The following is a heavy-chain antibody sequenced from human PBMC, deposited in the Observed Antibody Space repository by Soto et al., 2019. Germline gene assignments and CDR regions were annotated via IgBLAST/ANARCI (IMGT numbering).Heavy chain of an antibody. J-gene: IGHJ4*02. V-gene: IGHV1-18*01. CDR2: ISAYNGNT. CDR1: GYTFTSYG. CDR3: ARDLYYYDSSGYYYSRLVN. D-gene: IGHD3-22*01. Sequence: ASVKVACKASGYTFTSYGISWVRQAPGQGLEWMGWISAYNGNTNYAQKLQGRVTMTTDTSTSTAYMELRSLRSDDTAVYYCARDLYYYDSSGYYYSRLVNWGQGTLVTVSS.